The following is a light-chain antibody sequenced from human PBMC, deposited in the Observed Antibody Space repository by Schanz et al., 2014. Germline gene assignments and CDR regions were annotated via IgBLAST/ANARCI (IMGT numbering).Light chain of an antibody. CDR2: GAS. V-gene: IGKV3-20*01. J-gene: IGKJ1*01. Sequence: EIVLTQSPGTLSLSPGETATLSCRASQSVTSAYLAWYQQKPGQAPRLLIYGASSRATGIPDRFSGSGSGTDFTLTISRLEPEDFAVYFCQRKGTFGQGTKVEI. CDR3: QRKGT. CDR1: QSVTSAY.